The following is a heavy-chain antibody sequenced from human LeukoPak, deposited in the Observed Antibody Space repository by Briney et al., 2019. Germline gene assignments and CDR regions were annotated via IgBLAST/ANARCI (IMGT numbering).Heavy chain of an antibody. CDR3: AAELGGYCSGGSCRLDH. Sequence: EPGGSLRLSCAASGFTFSSYAMHWVRQAPGKGLEWVAVISYDGSNKYYADSVKGRFTISRDNSKNTLYLQMSSLRAEDTAVYYCAAELGGYCSGGSCRLDHWGQGTLVTVSS. CDR1: GFTFSSYA. CDR2: ISYDGSNK. D-gene: IGHD2-15*01. V-gene: IGHV3-30-3*01. J-gene: IGHJ4*02.